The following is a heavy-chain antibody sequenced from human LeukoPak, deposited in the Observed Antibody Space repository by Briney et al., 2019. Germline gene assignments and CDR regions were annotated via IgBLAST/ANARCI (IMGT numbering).Heavy chain of an antibody. Sequence: SETLSLTCAVYGGSFSGYYWSWIRQPPGKGLEWIGEINHSGSTNYNPSLKSRVTISVDTSKNQFSLKLSSVTAADTAVYYCATFTYYYDSSGFYYYYGMDVRGQGTTVTVSS. CDR2: INHSGST. J-gene: IGHJ6*02. CDR1: GGSFSGYY. CDR3: ATFTYYYDSSGFYYYYGMDV. D-gene: IGHD3-22*01. V-gene: IGHV4-34*01.